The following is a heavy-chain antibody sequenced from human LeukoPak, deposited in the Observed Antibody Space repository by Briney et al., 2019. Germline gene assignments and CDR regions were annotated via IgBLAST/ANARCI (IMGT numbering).Heavy chain of an antibody. J-gene: IGHJ4*02. D-gene: IGHD3-22*01. CDR3: ARVRFWDYYDSSGYYFDY. CDR1: GASFSSGGYY. CDR2: IYYSGST. Sequence: SSETQSLTCTVSGASFSSGGYYWSWIRQHPGKGLEWIGYIYYSGSTNYNPSLKSRVTISVDTSKNQFSLKLSSVTAADTAVYYCARVRFWDYYDSSGYYFDYWGQGTLVTVSS. V-gene: IGHV4-61*08.